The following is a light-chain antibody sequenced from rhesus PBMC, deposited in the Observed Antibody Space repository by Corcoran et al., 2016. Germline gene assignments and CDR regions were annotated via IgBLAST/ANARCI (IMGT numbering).Light chain of an antibody. CDR2: AAS. CDR1: QGISSW. J-gene: IGKJ2*01. Sequence: DIQMTQSPSSLSASVGDRVTITCQASQGISSWLAWYQQKPGKAPKLLIYAASSLQSGVPSRFRGSGSWTDVTLTISSLQPEDFANDYCQQHKSYPYSFGQGTKVEIK. V-gene: IGKV1-33*02. CDR3: QQHKSYPYS.